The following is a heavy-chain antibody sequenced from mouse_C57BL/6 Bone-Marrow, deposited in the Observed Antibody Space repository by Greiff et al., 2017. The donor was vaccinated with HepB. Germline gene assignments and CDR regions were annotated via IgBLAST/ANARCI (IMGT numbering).Heavy chain of an antibody. CDR2: ISSGSSTI. CDR1: GFTFSDYG. J-gene: IGHJ1*03. V-gene: IGHV5-17*01. D-gene: IGHD2-1*01. Sequence: DVMLVESGGGLVKPGGSLKLSCAASGFTFSDYGMHWVRQAPEKGLEWVAYISSGSSTIYYADTVKGRFTISRDNAKNTLFLQMTSLRSEDTAMYYCARSNGNYPWYFDVWGTGTTVTVSS. CDR3: ARSNGNYPWYFDV.